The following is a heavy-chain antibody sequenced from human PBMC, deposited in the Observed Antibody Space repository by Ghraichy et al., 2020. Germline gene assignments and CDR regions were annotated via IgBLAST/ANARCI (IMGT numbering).Heavy chain of an antibody. V-gene: IGHV4-59*08. D-gene: IGHD3-3*01. CDR2: IYYSGST. Sequence: SETLSLTCTVSGGSISSYYWNWIRQPPGKGLEWIGYIYYSGSTNYNPSLKSRVTISVDTSKNQFSLKLSSVTAADTAVYYCARGTYYDFWSGYYLYNWFDPWGQGTLVTVSS. J-gene: IGHJ5*02. CDR1: GGSISSYY. CDR3: ARGTYYDFWSGYYLYNWFDP.